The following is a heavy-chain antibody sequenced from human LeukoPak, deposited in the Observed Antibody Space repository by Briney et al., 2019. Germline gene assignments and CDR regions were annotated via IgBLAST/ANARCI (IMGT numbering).Heavy chain of an antibody. V-gene: IGHV3-53*01. Sequence: GGSLRLSXAASGFTVXXXXXXXXXQXXXXXXXXVSLIYXDGATYYAXXVXGRXTIXRXNSKNTLYLQMNSLRAEDTAVYYCAREAGGNYFFDYWGQGTLVTVSS. D-gene: IGHD4-23*01. CDR1: GFTVXXXX. CDR3: AREAGGNYFFDY. CDR2: IYXDGAT. J-gene: IGHJ4*02.